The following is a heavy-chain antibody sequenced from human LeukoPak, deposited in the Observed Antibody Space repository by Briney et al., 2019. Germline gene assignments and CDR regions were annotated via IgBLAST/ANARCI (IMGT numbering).Heavy chain of an antibody. CDR2: IDHTGST. CDR3: GLRFHVGSGNWFDL. J-gene: IGHJ5*02. V-gene: IGHV4-34*08. Sequence: KPSETLSLTCAVSGRTFRGYYWSWIRQPPGKGLAWIGEIDHTGSTNYNPSLESRVTLSVDTSKSQVSLNLNSVTAADTAVYARGLRFHVGSGNWFDLWGQGTLVTVSS. D-gene: IGHD3-10*01. CDR1: GRTFRGYY.